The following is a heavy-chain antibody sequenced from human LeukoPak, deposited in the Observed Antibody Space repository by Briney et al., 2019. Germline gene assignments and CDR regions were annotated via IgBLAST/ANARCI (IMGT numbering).Heavy chain of an antibody. CDR1: GFTVSSNY. CDR3: ARGFSMGYCSSTNCPNAFDI. D-gene: IGHD2-2*01. CDR2: IYSGGST. J-gene: IGHJ3*02. V-gene: IGHV3-66*01. Sequence: PGGSLRLSCAASGFTVSSNYMSWVRQAPGKGLEWVSVIYSGGSTYYADSVKGRFTISRDNSKNTLYLRMNSLRAEDTAVYYCARGFSMGYCSSTNCPNAFDIWGQGTMVTVSS.